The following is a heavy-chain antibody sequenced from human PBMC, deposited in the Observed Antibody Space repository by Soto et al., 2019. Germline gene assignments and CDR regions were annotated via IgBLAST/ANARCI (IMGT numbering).Heavy chain of an antibody. CDR3: ARRAGSSSYTFDY. CDR1: EYTFTSYA. J-gene: IGHJ4*02. V-gene: IGHV1-3*01. CDR2: INAGNGNT. D-gene: IGHD6-6*01. Sequence: ASVKVSCKASEYTFTSYAMHWVRQAPGQRLEWMGWINAGNGNTKYSQKFQGRVTITRDTSASTAYMELSSLRSEDTAVYYCARRAGSSSYTFDYWGQGTLVTVS.